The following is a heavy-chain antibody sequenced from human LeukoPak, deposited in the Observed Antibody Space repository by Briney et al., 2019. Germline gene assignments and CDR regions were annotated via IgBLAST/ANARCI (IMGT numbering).Heavy chain of an antibody. CDR2: IWYDGSNK. Sequence: GGSLRLSCVMSGFTFNSYGMHWVRQAPGKGLEWVTGIWYDGSNKYYAETVKGRFTISRDNSKNTLYLQMNSLRAEDTAVYYCARVPYSSGWYSPSPTFDYWGQGTLVTVSS. D-gene: IGHD6-19*01. CDR1: GFTFNSYG. V-gene: IGHV3-33*01. CDR3: ARVPYSSGWYSPSPTFDY. J-gene: IGHJ4*02.